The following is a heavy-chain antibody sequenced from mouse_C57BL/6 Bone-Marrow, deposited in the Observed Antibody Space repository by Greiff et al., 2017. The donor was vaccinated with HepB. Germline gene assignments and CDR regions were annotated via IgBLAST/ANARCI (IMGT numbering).Heavy chain of an antibody. CDR3: ARYGNYVSPYFDY. Sequence: VQLKQSGPELVKPGASVKIPCKASGYTFTDYNMDWVKQSHGKSLEWIGDINPNNGGTIYNQKFKGKATLTVDKSSSTAYMELRSLTSEDTAVYYCARYGNYVSPYFDYWGQGTTLTVSS. J-gene: IGHJ2*01. CDR2: INPNNGGT. CDR1: GYTFTDYN. V-gene: IGHV1-18*01. D-gene: IGHD2-1*01.